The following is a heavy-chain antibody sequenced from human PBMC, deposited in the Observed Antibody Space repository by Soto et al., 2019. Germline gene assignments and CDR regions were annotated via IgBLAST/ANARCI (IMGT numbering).Heavy chain of an antibody. D-gene: IGHD2-15*01. CDR2: ISYDGSNK. CDR3: AKSGGIVVVVAATPFDS. Sequence: QVQLVESGGGVVQPGRSLRLSCAASGFTFSSYGMHWVRQAPGKGLEWVAVISYDGSNKYYADSVKGRFTISRDNSKNTLYLQMNCLRAEDTAVYYCAKSGGIVVVVAATPFDSWGQGTLVTVSS. V-gene: IGHV3-30*18. J-gene: IGHJ4*02. CDR1: GFTFSSYG.